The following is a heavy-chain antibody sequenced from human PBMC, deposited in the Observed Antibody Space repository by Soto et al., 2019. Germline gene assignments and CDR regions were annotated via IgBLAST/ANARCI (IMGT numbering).Heavy chain of an antibody. D-gene: IGHD6-6*01. Sequence: QITLKESGPTLVKPTETLTLTCIFSGFSLSTSGVGVGWIRQPPGKALEWLTLIYWDDDERYSPSLKSRLTXSXRTSNHQVVPTLSNIDPVVTPTHHCARVNSSSSLAYLGQGTLGTGSS. CDR1: GFSLSTSGVG. J-gene: IGHJ4*02. CDR3: ARVNSSSSLAY. CDR2: IYWDDDE. V-gene: IGHV2-5*02.